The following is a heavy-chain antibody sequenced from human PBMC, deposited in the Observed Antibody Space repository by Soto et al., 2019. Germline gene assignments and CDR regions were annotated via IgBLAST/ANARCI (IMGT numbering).Heavy chain of an antibody. D-gene: IGHD3-3*01. J-gene: IGHJ3*02. CDR3: AKGITIFGVGPDEFDI. Sequence: GGSLRLSCAASGFTFDDYAMHWVRQAPGKGLEWVSLISWDGGSTYYADSVKGRFTISRDNSKNSLYLQMNSLRAEDTALYYCAKGITIFGVGPDEFDIWGQGTMVTVSS. CDR1: GFTFDDYA. V-gene: IGHV3-43D*04. CDR2: ISWDGGST.